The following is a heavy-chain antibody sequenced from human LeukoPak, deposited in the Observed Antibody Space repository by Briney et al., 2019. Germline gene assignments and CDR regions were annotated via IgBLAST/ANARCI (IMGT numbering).Heavy chain of an antibody. CDR2: ISISSSTV. J-gene: IGHJ3*02. Sequence: PGGSLRLSCAASGFTFSSYDMNWIRQAPGKGLEWISYISISSSTVYYADSVKGRFTISRDNAKNSLYLQMNSLRAEDTAVYFCARDPAEPYYDFWSGYYTLGEDDAFDIWGQGTMVTVSS. V-gene: IGHV3-48*04. D-gene: IGHD3-3*01. CDR3: ARDPAEPYYDFWSGYYTLGEDDAFDI. CDR1: GFTFSSYD.